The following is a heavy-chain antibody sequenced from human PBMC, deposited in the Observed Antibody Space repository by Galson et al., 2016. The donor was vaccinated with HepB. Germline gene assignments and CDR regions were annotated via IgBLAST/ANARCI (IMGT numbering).Heavy chain of an antibody. D-gene: IGHD6-25*01. CDR2: ISYNVWTT. V-gene: IGHV3-64*01. CDR1: GFTFGSHF. Sequence: SLRLSCAASGFTFGSHFMHWVRQAPGKGLEYVSGISYNVWTTYYGNSVKGRFTISRDSSKDTLSLQLDSLRVEDTAVYYCTREHLQRRTGLDLWGRGTLVTVSS. J-gene: IGHJ4*02. CDR3: TREHLQRRTGLDL.